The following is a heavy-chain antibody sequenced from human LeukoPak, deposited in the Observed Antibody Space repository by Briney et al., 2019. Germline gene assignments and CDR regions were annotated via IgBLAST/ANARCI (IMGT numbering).Heavy chain of an antibody. Sequence: ASVKVSCKASGYTFTSYDINWVRQATGQGLEWMGWMNPNSGNTGYAQKFQGRVTMTRNTSISTAYMELSSLRSEDTAVYYCARGLNTMIVVGSDAFDIWGQGTMVTVSS. CDR2: MNPNSGNT. J-gene: IGHJ3*02. D-gene: IGHD3-22*01. CDR1: GYTFTSYD. CDR3: ARGLNTMIVVGSDAFDI. V-gene: IGHV1-8*01.